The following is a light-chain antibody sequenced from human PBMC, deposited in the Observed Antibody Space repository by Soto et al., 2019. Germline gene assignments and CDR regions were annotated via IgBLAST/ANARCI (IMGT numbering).Light chain of an antibody. CDR2: DAS. V-gene: IGKV1-5*01. CDR3: QQYNSYPIT. J-gene: IGKJ5*01. Sequence: DIQMTQSPSTLSASVGDRVTITCRASQSISSWLAWCQQKPGKAPKLLIYDASNLESGVPSRFSGSGSGTEFTLTISSLQPDDFATYYSQQYNSYPITFGQGTRLEIK. CDR1: QSISSW.